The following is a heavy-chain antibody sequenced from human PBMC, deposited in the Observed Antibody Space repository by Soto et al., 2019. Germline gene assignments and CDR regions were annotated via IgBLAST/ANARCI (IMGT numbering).Heavy chain of an antibody. J-gene: IGHJ6*02. CDR1: GDSVSSNSAA. D-gene: IGHD5-12*01. CDR2: TYYRSKWYN. V-gene: IGHV6-1*01. CDR3: AREEVEVATKGSYYYGMDV. Sequence: PSQTLSLTCAISGDSVSSNSAAWNWIRQSPSRGLEWLGRTYYRSKWYNDYAVSVKSRITINPDTSKNQFSLQLNSVTPEDTAVYYCAREEVEVATKGSYYYGMDVWGQGTTVTVSS.